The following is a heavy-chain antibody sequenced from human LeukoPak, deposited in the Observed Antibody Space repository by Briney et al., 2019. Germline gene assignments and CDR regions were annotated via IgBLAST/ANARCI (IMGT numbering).Heavy chain of an antibody. J-gene: IGHJ4*02. CDR2: ISYDGSNK. CDR1: GLTFSSYA. Sequence: GGSLRLSCAASGLTFSSYAIHWVRQAPGKGLEWVAVISYDGSNKYYADSVRGRFTISRDNSKNTLYLQMNSLRAEDTAVYYCARDQQWELRVPFDYWGQGTLVTVSS. CDR3: ARDQQWELRVPFDY. V-gene: IGHV3-30-3*01. D-gene: IGHD1-26*01.